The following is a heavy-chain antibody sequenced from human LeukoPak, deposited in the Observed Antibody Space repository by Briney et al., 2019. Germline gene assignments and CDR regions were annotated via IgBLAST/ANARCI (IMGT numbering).Heavy chain of an antibody. CDR3: ARDGLQDYDSGDYYYGMDV. V-gene: IGHV4-30-4*01. Sequence: PSETLSLTCTVSGGSISSGDYYWSWIRQPPREGLEWIGYIYYSGSTYYNPSLKSRVTISVDTSKNQFSLKLSSVTAADTAVYYCARDGLQDYDSGDYYYGMDVWGQGTTVTVSS. J-gene: IGHJ6*02. CDR2: IYYSGST. D-gene: IGHD4/OR15-4a*01. CDR1: GGSISSGDYY.